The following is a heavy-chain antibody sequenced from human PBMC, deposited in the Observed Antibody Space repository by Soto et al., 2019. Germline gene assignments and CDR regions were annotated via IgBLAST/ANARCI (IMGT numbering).Heavy chain of an antibody. Sequence: SETLSLTCTVSGGSISSYYWSWIRQPPGKGLEWIGYIYYSGSTNYNPPLKSRVTISVDTSKNQFSLKLSSVTAADTAVYYCARVGMDIVVVPAVPPLFDYWGQGTLVTVSS. V-gene: IGHV4-59*01. CDR1: GGSISSYY. D-gene: IGHD2-2*03. CDR3: ARVGMDIVVVPAVPPLFDY. CDR2: IYYSGST. J-gene: IGHJ4*02.